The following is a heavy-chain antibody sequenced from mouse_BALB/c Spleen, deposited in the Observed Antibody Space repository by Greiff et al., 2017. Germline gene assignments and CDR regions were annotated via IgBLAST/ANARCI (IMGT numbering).Heavy chain of an antibody. V-gene: IGHV5-9-4*01. Sequence: EVQRVESGGGLVKPGGSLKLSCAASGFTFSSYAMSWVRQSPEKRLEWVAEISSGGSYTYYPDTVTGRFTISRDNAKNTLYLEMSSLRSEDTAMYYCASDYYGSSSFAYWGQGTLVTVSA. CDR2: ISSGGSYT. CDR3: ASDYYGSSSFAY. CDR1: GFTFSSYA. D-gene: IGHD1-1*01. J-gene: IGHJ3*01.